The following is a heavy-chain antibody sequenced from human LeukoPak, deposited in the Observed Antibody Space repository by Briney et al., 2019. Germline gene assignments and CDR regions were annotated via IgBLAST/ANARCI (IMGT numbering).Heavy chain of an antibody. CDR3: GRDLGGRSGY. Sequence: HPGGSLRLSCAASGFTFNNYAMNWVRQAPGKGLEWVSVISGSGGTTYYADSVKGRFTISRDSSKNTLYLQMNSLRAEDTAVYYCGRDLGGRSGYWGQGTLVTVSS. CDR2: ISGSGGTT. CDR1: GFTFNNYA. D-gene: IGHD1-26*01. V-gene: IGHV3-23*01. J-gene: IGHJ4*02.